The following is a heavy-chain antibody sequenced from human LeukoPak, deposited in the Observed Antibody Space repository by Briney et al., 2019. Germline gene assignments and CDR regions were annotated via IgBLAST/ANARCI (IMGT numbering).Heavy chain of an antibody. CDR1: EVTFSTYT. V-gene: IGHV3-21*06. CDR3: AGLRRAYYYYMDV. CDR2: ISGSGNYI. J-gene: IGHJ6*03. Sequence: PGESLRLSCAASEVTFSTYTMTWVRQAPGKGLEWVSSISGSGNYIYYADSLKGRFTISRDNANNLLFLQMSSLRAEDTAVYFCAGLRRAYYYYMDVWGKGTTVTVSS.